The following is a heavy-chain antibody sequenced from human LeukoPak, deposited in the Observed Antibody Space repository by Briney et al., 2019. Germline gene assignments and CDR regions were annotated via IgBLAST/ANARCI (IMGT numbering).Heavy chain of an antibody. J-gene: IGHJ4*02. Sequence: SETLSLTCTVSGGSISSYYWSWIRQPPGKGLEWIGYIYYSGSTNYNPSLKSRVTISVDTSKNQFSLKLSSVTAADTAVYYCARDSGYCSGGSCYSDFDYWGQGTLVTVSS. D-gene: IGHD2-15*01. CDR3: ARDSGYCSGGSCYSDFDY. CDR2: IYYSGST. CDR1: GGSISSYY. V-gene: IGHV4-59*01.